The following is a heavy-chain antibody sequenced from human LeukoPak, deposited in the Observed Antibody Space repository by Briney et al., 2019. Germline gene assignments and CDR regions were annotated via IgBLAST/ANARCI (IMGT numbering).Heavy chain of an antibody. CDR1: GFTFSTFA. Sequence: GGSLRLSCAASGFTFSTFAMIWVRQPPGKGLEWVSSIFPSGGEIHYADSVKGRFTISRDNSKNTLYLQMNSLRAEDTAVYYCAADSGYKNYWGQGTLVTVSS. CDR2: IFPSGGEI. D-gene: IGHD5-12*01. J-gene: IGHJ4*02. V-gene: IGHV3-23*01. CDR3: AADSGYKNY.